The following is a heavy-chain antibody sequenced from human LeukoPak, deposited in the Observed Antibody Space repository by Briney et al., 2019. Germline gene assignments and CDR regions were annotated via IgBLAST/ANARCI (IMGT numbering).Heavy chain of an antibody. CDR1: GYTFTGYY. J-gene: IGHJ4*02. Sequence: ASVNLCLKASGYTFTGYYMHWVRQAPGQGLEWMGWINPNSGGTNYAQKFQGRVTMTRDTSISTAYMELSRLRSDDTAVYYCARGPNNNHQIDYWGEGTLVTVSS. CDR3: ARGPNNNHQIDY. CDR2: INPNSGGT. V-gene: IGHV1-2*02. D-gene: IGHD1/OR15-1a*01.